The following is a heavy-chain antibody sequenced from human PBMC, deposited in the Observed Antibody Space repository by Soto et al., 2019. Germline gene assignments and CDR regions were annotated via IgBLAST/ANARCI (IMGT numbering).Heavy chain of an antibody. CDR2: IIPIFGTA. V-gene: IGHV1-69*01. CDR3: ARDSSEHYDYVWGSYAFDI. J-gene: IGHJ3*02. D-gene: IGHD3-16*01. CDR1: GGTFSSYA. Sequence: QVQLVQSGAEVKKPGSSVKVSCKASGGTFSSYAISWVRQAPGQGLEWMGGIIPIFGTANYAQKFQGRVTITADESTSTAYMELGSLRSEETAVYYCARDSSEHYDYVWGSYAFDIWGQGTMVTVSS.